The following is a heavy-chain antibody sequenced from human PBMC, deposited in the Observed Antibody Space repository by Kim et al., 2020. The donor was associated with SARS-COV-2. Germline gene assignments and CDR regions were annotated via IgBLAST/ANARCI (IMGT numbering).Heavy chain of an antibody. Sequence: ASVKVSCKVSGYTLTELSMHWVRQAPGKGLEWMGGFDPEDGETIYAQKFQGRVTMTEDTSTDTAYMELSSLRSEDTDVYYCATMKYYYGSGSYYKRANWFDPWGQGTLVTVSS. CDR1: GYTLTELS. J-gene: IGHJ5*02. CDR2: FDPEDGET. V-gene: IGHV1-24*01. CDR3: ATMKYYYGSGSYYKRANWFDP. D-gene: IGHD3-10*01.